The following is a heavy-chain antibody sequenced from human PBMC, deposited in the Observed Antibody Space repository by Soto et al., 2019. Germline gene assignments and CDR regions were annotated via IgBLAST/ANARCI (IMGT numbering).Heavy chain of an antibody. CDR2: FFSGGST. D-gene: IGHD2-8*01. CDR3: ARGWSSGLDV. J-gene: IGHJ6*02. Sequence: PGGSLRLSCAASGFTVSNNSMSWVRQAPGKGLEWVSVFFSGGSTSCEDSVQGRFTISRDNSKNTLYLQMNSLRVEDTAVYYCARGWSSGLDVWGQGTTVTVSS. V-gene: IGHV3-53*01. CDR1: GFTVSNNS.